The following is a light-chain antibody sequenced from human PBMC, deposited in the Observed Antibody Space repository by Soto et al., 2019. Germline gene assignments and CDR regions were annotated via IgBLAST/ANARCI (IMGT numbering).Light chain of an antibody. CDR3: QQRRTWLS. CDR2: DAS. J-gene: IGKJ4*01. Sequence: EIVLTQSPATLSLFPGERATLSCRASQSVGYYLAWYQQKPGQVPRLLIYDASNRATGIPPRFSGSGSGTDFTLAISSLEPEDFAVYYCQQRRTWLSFGGGTKVDIK. CDR1: QSVGYY. V-gene: IGKV3-11*01.